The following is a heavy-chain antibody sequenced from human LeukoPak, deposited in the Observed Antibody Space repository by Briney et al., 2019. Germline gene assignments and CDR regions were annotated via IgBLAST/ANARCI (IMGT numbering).Heavy chain of an antibody. CDR1: GFTFSNYW. CDR3: ARDYGHAFDV. CDR2: INSDGSST. V-gene: IGHV3-74*01. J-gene: IGHJ3*01. Sequence: GGSLRLSCAASGFTFSNYWMHWVRQAPGKGLVWVSLINSDGSSTNYADSVKGRFTIYRDNAKNTLYLQMNSLRAEDTAVYYCARDYGHAFDVWGQGTMVTVSS. D-gene: IGHD4-17*01.